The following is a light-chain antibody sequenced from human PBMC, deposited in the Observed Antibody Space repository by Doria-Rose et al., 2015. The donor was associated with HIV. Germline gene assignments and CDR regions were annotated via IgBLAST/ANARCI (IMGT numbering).Light chain of an antibody. CDR1: TSNIGSNT. CDR2: SNN. V-gene: IGLV1-44*01. Sequence: QPGLTQPPSASGTPGQRVTISCSGSTSNIGSNTVNWYQQLPGTAPKLLIYSNNQRPSEVPDRFSGSKSGTSDSLAISGLQSEDEADYYCAAWDDSLNVWLFGGGTELTVL. J-gene: IGLJ3*02. CDR3: AAWDDSLNVWL.